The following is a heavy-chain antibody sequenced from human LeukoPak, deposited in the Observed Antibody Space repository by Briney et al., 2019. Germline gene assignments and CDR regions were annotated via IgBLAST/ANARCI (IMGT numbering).Heavy chain of an antibody. CDR3: ARDYPSPGGNQLPKPFDY. CDR1: GGSISSSSYY. Sequence: PSETLSLTCTVSGGSISSSSYYWGWIRQPPGKGLEWIGSIYYSGSTYYNPSLKSRVTISVDTSKNQFSLKLSSVTAADTAVYYCARDYPSPGGNQLPKPFDYWGQGTLVTVSS. V-gene: IGHV4-39*07. CDR2: IYYSGST. J-gene: IGHJ4*02. D-gene: IGHD2-2*01.